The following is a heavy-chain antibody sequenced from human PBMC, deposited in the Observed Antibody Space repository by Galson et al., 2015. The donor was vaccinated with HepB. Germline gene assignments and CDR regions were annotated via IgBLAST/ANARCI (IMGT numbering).Heavy chain of an antibody. CDR3: ARVGIAVAGIGY. CDR2: ISYDGSNK. D-gene: IGHD6-19*01. Sequence: SLRLSCAASGFTFSSYAMHWVRQAPGKGLEWVAVISYDGSNKYYADSVKGRFTISRDNSKNTLYLQMNSLRAEDTAVYYCARVGIAVAGIGYWGQGTLVTVSS. J-gene: IGHJ4*02. V-gene: IGHV3-30-3*01. CDR1: GFTFSSYA.